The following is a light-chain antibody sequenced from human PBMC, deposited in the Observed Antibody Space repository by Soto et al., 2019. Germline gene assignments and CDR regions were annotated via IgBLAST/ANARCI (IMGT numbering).Light chain of an antibody. V-gene: IGKV3-15*01. CDR3: QQYNNWPWT. J-gene: IGKJ1*01. CDR1: RSISDT. Sequence: EIVLTQSPATLSVSPGGRATLACRANRSISDTSAWYQQNPRPPPRLLIYAASARVPGFPTWFSGSGSGTDFTLTISILQSEDSAVYYCQQYNNWPWTFGQGTKVDIK. CDR2: AAS.